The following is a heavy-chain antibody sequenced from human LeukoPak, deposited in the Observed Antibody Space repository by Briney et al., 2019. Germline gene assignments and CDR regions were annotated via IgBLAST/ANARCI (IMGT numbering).Heavy chain of an antibody. CDR3: ASALHCSGGSCYSDAFDI. CDR1: GYSFTSYW. Sequence: GESLKISCKGSGYSFTSYWIGWVRQMPGKGLEWMGIIYPGDSDTRYSPSFQGQVTISADKSISTAYLQWSSLKASDTAMYYCASALHCSGGSCYSDAFDIWGQGTMVTVSS. CDR2: IYPGDSDT. D-gene: IGHD2-15*01. J-gene: IGHJ3*02. V-gene: IGHV5-51*01.